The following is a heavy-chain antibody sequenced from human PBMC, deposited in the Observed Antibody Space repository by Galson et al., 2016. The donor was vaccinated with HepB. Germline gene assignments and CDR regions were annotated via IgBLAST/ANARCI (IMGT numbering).Heavy chain of an antibody. CDR3: AREGSLGAGRGNWFDP. J-gene: IGHJ5*02. Sequence: SLRLSCAASGFTFSSYWMHWVRQAPGKGLVWVSRINSDGSSTSYADSVKGRFTISRDNAKNSVYLQMNSLRVEDTAVYYFAREGSLGAGRGNWFDPWGQGILVTVSS. D-gene: IGHD3-10*01. V-gene: IGHV3-74*01. CDR2: INSDGSST. CDR1: GFTFSSYW.